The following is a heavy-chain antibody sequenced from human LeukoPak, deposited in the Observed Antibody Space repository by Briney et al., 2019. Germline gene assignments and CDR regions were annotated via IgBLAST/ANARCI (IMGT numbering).Heavy chain of an antibody. CDR2: ISYDGSSK. D-gene: IGHD1-26*01. Sequence: GGSLRLSCAASGFTFSSYAMHWVRQAPGKGLEWVAVISYDGSSKYYADSVKGRFTISRDNSKNTLYLQMNSLRAEDTAVYYCAREGWVSWGQGTLVTVSS. J-gene: IGHJ5*02. CDR1: GFTFSSYA. V-gene: IGHV3-30-3*01. CDR3: AREGWVS.